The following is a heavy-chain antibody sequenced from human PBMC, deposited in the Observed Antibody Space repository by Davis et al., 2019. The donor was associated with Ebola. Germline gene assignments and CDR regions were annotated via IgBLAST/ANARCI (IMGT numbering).Heavy chain of an antibody. CDR3: ARSISVVVPDAFDI. D-gene: IGHD2-15*01. J-gene: IGHJ3*02. Sequence: SETLSLTCTVSGGSISNYYWSWIRQPPGKGLEWIGYIYYSGSTHYNPSLKSRVTISVDTSKNQFSLKLSSVTAADTAVYYCARSISVVVPDAFDIWGQGTMVTVSS. CDR2: IYYSGST. CDR1: GGSISNYY. V-gene: IGHV4-59*08.